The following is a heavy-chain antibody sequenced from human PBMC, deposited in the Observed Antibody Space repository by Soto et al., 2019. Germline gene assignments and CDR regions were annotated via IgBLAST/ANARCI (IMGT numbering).Heavy chain of an antibody. CDR3: ARIPVDTYMINWFDP. D-gene: IGHD5-18*01. CDR1: GGSVSSGDYC. V-gene: IGHV4-61*08. J-gene: IGHJ5*02. CDR2: IYYSGST. Sequence: PSETLSLTCTVSGGSVSSGDYCWSWIRQPPGKGLEWIGYIYYSGSTNYNPSLKSRVSISLDTSKNQFSLRLTSVTAADTAVYYCARIPVDTYMINWFDPWGQGTLVTAPQ.